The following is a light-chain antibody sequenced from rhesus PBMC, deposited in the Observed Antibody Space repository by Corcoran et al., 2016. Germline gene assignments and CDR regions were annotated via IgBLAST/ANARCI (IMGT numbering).Light chain of an antibody. Sequence: QSALTQPPSVSTSLGQSVTISCTGTSSDIGYYDGVSWYQQQSGTAPTLLIYDVTERPSGVSDRFSGSKSGSAAFLTISGLQSGDEAHYYCCSFKRGNTFVFGSGTRLTVL. V-gene: IGLV2-38*01. CDR2: DVT. J-gene: IGLJ1*01. CDR3: CSFKRGNTFV. CDR1: SSDIGYYDG.